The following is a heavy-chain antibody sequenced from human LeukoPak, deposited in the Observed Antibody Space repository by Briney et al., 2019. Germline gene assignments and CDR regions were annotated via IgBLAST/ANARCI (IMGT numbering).Heavy chain of an antibody. Sequence: PSETLSLTCAVSGGSISSGGYYWSWIRQHPGKGLEWIGYIYYSGSTYYNPSLKSRVTISVDTSKNQFSLKLSSVTAADTAVYYCARELVVVPAENWFDPWGQGTLVTVSS. CDR3: ARELVVVPAENWFDP. J-gene: IGHJ5*02. CDR1: GGSISSGGYY. V-gene: IGHV4-31*11. D-gene: IGHD2-2*01. CDR2: IYYSGST.